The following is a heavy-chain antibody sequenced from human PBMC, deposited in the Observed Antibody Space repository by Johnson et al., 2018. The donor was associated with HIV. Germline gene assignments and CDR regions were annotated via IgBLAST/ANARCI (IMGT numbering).Heavy chain of an antibody. CDR3: ARASYVWGSYGYTGVCGAFDI. J-gene: IGHJ3*02. CDR2: ISSSGSSR. V-gene: IGHV3-11*01. Sequence: QVQLVESGGGLVQPGGSLRLSCAASGFTFSDYYMSWIRQAPGKGLEWVSYISSSGSSRYYADSVKGRFTISRDNAKNSLYLQMNSLRAEDTALYYCARASYVWGSYGYTGVCGAFDIWGQGTMVTVSS. CDR1: GFTFSDYY. D-gene: IGHD3-16*01.